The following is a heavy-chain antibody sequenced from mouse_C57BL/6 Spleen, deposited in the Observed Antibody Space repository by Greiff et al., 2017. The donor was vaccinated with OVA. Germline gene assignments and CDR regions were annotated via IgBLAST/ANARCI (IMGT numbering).Heavy chain of an antibody. Sequence: QVQLQQPGAELVRPGSSVKLSCKASGYTFTSYWMHWVKQRPIQGLEWIGNIDPSDSETHYNQKFKDKATLTVDKSSSTAYMQLSSLTSEDSAVYYCANGWLLRAMDYWGQGTSVTVSS. CDR2: IDPSDSET. V-gene: IGHV1-52*01. J-gene: IGHJ4*01. D-gene: IGHD2-3*01. CDR1: GYTFTSYW. CDR3: ANGWLLRAMDY.